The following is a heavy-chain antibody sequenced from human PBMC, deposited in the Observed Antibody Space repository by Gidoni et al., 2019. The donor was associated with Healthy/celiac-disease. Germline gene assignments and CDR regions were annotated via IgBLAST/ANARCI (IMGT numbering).Heavy chain of an antibody. CDR1: GFSLSTGGVG. J-gene: IGHJ4*02. CDR2: IYWDDDK. CDR3: AHGWGGPHQLLYFDY. V-gene: IGHV2-5*02. Sequence: QITLKETGPTLVNPTQTLTLTCPFSGFSLSTGGVGVGWIRQPPGTALEWLALIYWDDDKRYSPSLKSRLTITNDTSKNQVVLTMTNMDPVDTATYYCAHGWGGPHQLLYFDYWGQGTLVTVSS. D-gene: IGHD2-2*01.